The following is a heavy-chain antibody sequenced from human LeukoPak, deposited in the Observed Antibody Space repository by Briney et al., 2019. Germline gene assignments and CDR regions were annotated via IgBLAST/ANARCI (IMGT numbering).Heavy chain of an antibody. J-gene: IGHJ6*03. D-gene: IGHD1-14*01. CDR1: GGSISSDSYY. CDR3: ARTRTQWATYYYYYMDV. Sequence: SQTLSLTCTVSGGSISSDSYYWSWIRQPAGKGLEWIGRIYISGSTTYNPSLKSRVTISVDTTKNQFSLKLSSVTAADTAVYYCARTRTQWATYYYYYMDVWGKGTTVTVSS. CDR2: IYISGST. V-gene: IGHV4-61*02.